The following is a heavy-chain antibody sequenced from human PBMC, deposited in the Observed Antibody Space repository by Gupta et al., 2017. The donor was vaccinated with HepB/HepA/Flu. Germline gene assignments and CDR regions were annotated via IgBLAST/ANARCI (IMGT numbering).Heavy chain of an antibody. V-gene: IGHV1-69*04. CDR1: GGTFSSYA. CDR2: IIPILGIA. D-gene: IGHD3-16*01. Sequence: QVQLVQSGAEVKKPGSSVKASCKASGGTFSSYAISWVRQAPGQGLEWMGRIIPILGIANYAQKFQGRVTITADKSTSTAYMELSSLRSEDTAVYYCARDHVWETSGALQYSPEGGYYYYGMDVWGQGTTVTVSS. CDR3: ARDHVWETSGALQYSPEGGYYYYGMDV. J-gene: IGHJ6*02.